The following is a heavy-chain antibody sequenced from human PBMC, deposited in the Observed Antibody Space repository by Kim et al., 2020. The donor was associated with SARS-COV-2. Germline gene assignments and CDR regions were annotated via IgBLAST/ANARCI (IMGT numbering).Heavy chain of an antibody. D-gene: IGHD6-13*01. Sequence: GGSLRFSCAASGFTFSTYAMSWVRQAPRRGLEWVSTITGNGAATYYADSVRGRFTISRDNSKNTLSLQMNSLRAEDTALYYCAKTGQLDYWGQGTLVTVSS. V-gene: IGHV3-23*01. CDR3: AKTGQLDY. CDR2: ITGNGAAT. CDR1: GFTFSTYA. J-gene: IGHJ4*02.